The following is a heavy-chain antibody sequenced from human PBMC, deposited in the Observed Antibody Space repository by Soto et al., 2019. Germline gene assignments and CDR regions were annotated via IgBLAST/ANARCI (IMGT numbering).Heavy chain of an antibody. CDR2: IIDDGGRA. J-gene: IGHJ4*02. CDR1: GFTFRSYA. D-gene: IGHD6-19*01. V-gene: IGHV3-23*01. CDR3: AKDKVEQWLVGGYFDS. Sequence: GGSLRLSCSASGFTFRSYAMSWVRQAPGKGLEWVSAIIDDGGRAYYADSVKGRFTISRDNSKNTLSLQMNSLRAEDTAVYYCAKDKVEQWLVGGYFDSWGQGTQVTVSS.